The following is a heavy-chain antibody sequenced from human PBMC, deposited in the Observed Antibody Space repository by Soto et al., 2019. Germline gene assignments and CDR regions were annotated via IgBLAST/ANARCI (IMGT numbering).Heavy chain of an antibody. CDR1: GDSYSISTYS. D-gene: IGHD6-19*01. CDR3: AGMPYTSDLRFDP. V-gene: IGHV4-30-2*01. CDR2: IYQSGVT. J-gene: IGHJ5*02. Sequence: SETLSLTCNMSGDSYSISTYSWSWIRQPPGKALQWIGFIYQSGVTSYNPSLASRVSISLDRSNNQCSLKLKSVTAADTAVYFCAGMPYTSDLRFDPWGPGTLVTVSS.